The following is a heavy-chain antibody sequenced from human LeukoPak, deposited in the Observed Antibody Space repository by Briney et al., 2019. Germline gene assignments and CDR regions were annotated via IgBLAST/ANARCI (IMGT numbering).Heavy chain of an antibody. CDR3: ARENGDYADAFDI. J-gene: IGHJ3*02. CDR1: GFTFTNYR. D-gene: IGHD4-17*01. Sequence: AGGSLRLSCAASGFTFTNYRMTWVRQAPGKGLEWVSSISSTSGYIFYADSVQGRFTISRDNAKSSLYLQMNSLRAEDTAVYSCARENGDYADAFDIWGQGTMVTVSS. V-gene: IGHV3-21*01. CDR2: ISSTSGYI.